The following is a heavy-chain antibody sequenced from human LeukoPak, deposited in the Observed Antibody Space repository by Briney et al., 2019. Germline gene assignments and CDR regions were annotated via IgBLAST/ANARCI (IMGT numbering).Heavy chain of an antibody. CDR3: AKEEGYIYGLLDY. V-gene: IGHV3-23*01. D-gene: IGHD5-18*01. CDR2: ISGSGGTT. CDR1: GFTFGNYA. J-gene: IGHJ4*02. Sequence: GGSLRLSCAASGFTFGNYAVSWVRQAPGKGLEWVSSISGSGGTTYYADSVKGRFTISRDNSKNTLYLQMNSLRAEDAAVYYCAKEEGYIYGLLDYWGQGTLVSVSS.